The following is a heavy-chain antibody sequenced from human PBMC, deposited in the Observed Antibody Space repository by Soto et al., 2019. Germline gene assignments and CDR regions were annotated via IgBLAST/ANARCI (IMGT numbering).Heavy chain of an antibody. Sequence: SETLSLTCAVYGGSFSGYYWSWIRQPPGKGLEWIGEINHSGSTNYNPSLKSRVTISVDTSKNQFSLKLSSVTAADTAVYYCARGYHYDSSGYENAGAFDIWGQGTMVTVSS. CDR2: INHSGST. V-gene: IGHV4-34*01. CDR3: ARGYHYDSSGYENAGAFDI. D-gene: IGHD3-22*01. J-gene: IGHJ3*02. CDR1: GGSFSGYY.